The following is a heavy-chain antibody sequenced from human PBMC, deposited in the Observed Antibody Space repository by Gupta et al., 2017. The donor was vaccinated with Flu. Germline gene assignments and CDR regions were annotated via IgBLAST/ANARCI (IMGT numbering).Heavy chain of an antibody. CDR3: AKATMVTATPFDY. Sequence: EVQLLESGGGLVQPGGSLRLSCSASGSTFTNYAMGWVRQAPGKGLEWVSSISGSGGSTYYADSVKGRFIIHRDNSKNTLYLQMHSLRVEDAATYSCAKATMVTATPFDYWGQGTLVIVSS. CDR1: GSTFTNYA. J-gene: IGHJ4*02. CDR2: ISGSGGST. D-gene: IGHD2-21*02. V-gene: IGHV3-23*01.